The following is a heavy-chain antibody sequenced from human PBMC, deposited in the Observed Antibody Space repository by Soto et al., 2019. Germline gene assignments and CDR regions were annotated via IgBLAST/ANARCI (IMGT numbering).Heavy chain of an antibody. V-gene: IGHV4-34*01. CDR1: GGSFRGYY. CDR3: ARGSYGLHFGAGAREYNWFDP. D-gene: IGHD3-16*01. J-gene: IGHJ5*02. CDR2: INHSGST. Sequence: PSETLSLTCAVYGGSFRGYYWSWIRQPPGKGLEWIGEINHSGSTNYNPSLKSRVTISVDTSKNQFSLKLSSVTAADTAVYYCARGSYGLHFGAGAREYNWFDPWGQGTLVTVSS.